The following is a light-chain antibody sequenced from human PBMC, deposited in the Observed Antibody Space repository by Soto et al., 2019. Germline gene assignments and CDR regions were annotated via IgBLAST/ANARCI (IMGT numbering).Light chain of an antibody. CDR1: QGISNF. Sequence: DIQMTQSPSSLSASVGDRVPITCRASQGISNFLALYPQKPGQVPKLLLYAASTLQSGVPSRFSGSGSGTDFTLTISSLQPEDVAIYYCQKYDCVRTFGQGTKVEIK. J-gene: IGKJ1*01. V-gene: IGKV1-27*01. CDR3: QKYDCVRT. CDR2: AAS.